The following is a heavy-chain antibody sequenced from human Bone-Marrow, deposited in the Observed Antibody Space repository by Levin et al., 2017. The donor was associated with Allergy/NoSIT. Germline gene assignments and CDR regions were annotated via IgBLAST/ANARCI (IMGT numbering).Heavy chain of an antibody. CDR3: ARARQYYYDSSGYYSDY. V-gene: IGHV1-18*01. D-gene: IGHD3-22*01. J-gene: IGHJ4*02. CDR2: ISAYNGNT. CDR1: GYTFTSYG. Sequence: ASVKVSCKASGYTFTSYGISWVRQAPGQGLEWMGWISAYNGNTNYAQKLQGRVTMTTDTSTSTAYMELRSLRSDDTAVYYCARARQYYYDSSGYYSDYWGQGTLVTVSS.